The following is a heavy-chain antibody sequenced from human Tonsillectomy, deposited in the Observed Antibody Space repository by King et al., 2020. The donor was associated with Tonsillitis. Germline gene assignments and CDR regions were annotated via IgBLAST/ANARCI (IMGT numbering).Heavy chain of an antibody. D-gene: IGHD5-24*01. J-gene: IGHJ3*01. CDR2: IDPKSGGT. V-gene: IGHV1-2*02. CDR3: ARDRGHGYNLSGRGPFEF. Sequence: QLVQSGAEVKRPGASVKVSCKASGYTFTDYSLHWVRQAPGQGLEWMGWIDPKSGGTFFAQKFHGRVTMTRDSSITTAYMEVSSLRSDDTAVYYCARDRGHGYNLSGRGPFEFWGQGTMVTVSS. CDR1: GYTFTDYS.